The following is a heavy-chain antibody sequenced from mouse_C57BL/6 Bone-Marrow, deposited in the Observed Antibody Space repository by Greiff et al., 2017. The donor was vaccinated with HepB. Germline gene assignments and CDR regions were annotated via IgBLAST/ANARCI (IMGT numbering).Heavy chain of an antibody. V-gene: IGHV5-17*01. D-gene: IGHD1-1*01. CDR2: ISSGSSTI. CDR3: ERGGCSYGFDY. Sequence: EVQLVESGGGLVKPGGSLKLSCAASGFTFSDYGMHWVRQAPEKGLEWVAYISSGSSTIYYADTVKGRFTIARDNATNTLFLQMTSLRAEDTAMCYCERGGCSYGFDYWGQGTLVTVSA. J-gene: IGHJ3*01. CDR1: GFTFSDYG.